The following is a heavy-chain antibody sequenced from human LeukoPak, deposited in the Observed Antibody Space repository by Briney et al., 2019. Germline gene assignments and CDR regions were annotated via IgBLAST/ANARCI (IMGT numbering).Heavy chain of an antibody. CDR1: GGSISSHY. J-gene: IGHJ2*01. V-gene: IGHV4-59*11. CDR2: IYNSGST. Sequence: SETLSLTCTVSGGSISSHYWSWIRQPPGKGLEWIGYIYNSGSTNYNPSLKSRVTISVDTSKNHFSLKLSSVTAADTAVYCCAGLSRLGAGRFMYFDLWVGGTLVTVPS. CDR3: AGLSRLGAGRFMYFDL. D-gene: IGHD3-3*01.